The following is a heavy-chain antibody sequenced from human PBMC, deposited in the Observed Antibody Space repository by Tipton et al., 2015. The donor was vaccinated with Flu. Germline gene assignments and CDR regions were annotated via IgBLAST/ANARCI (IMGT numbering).Heavy chain of an antibody. CDR1: GGSISSGSYY. Sequence: TLSLTCTVSGGSISSGSYYWSWIRQPAGKELEWIGRIFVGGGTNYNPSLRGRVSMSADTYKNEISLRLTSVTAADTAVYYCAREQSGSQSHLVAWGHGTLVTVSS. J-gene: IGHJ5*01. D-gene: IGHD1-26*01. CDR2: IFVGGGT. CDR3: AREQSGSQSHLVA. V-gene: IGHV4-61*02.